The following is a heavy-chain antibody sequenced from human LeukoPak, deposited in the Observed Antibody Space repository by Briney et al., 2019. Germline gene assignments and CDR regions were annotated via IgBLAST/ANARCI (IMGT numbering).Heavy chain of an antibody. CDR2: ISSSSSYI. J-gene: IGHJ4*02. CDR1: GFTFSSYS. CDR3: ARSSKVVVAATMVGY. V-gene: IGHV3-21*01. Sequence: GGSLRLSCAASGFTFSSYSMNWVRQAPGKGLEWVSSISSSSSYIYYAGSVKGRFTISRDNAKNSLYLQMNSLRAEDTAVYYCARSSKVVVAATMVGYWGQGTLVTVSS. D-gene: IGHD2-15*01.